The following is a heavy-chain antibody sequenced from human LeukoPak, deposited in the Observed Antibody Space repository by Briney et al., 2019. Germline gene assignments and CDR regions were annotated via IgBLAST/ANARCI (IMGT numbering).Heavy chain of an antibody. CDR3: ARQAYSSSSGYDP. CDR2: IYYSGST. V-gene: IGHV4-59*08. D-gene: IGHD6-13*01. J-gene: IGHJ5*02. CDR1: GGSISSYY. Sequence: PSETLSLTCTVSGGSISSYYWSWIRQPPGKGLEWIGYIYYSGSTNYNPSLKSRVTISVDTSKNQFSLKLSSVTAADTAVYYCARQAYSSSSGYDPWGQGTLVTVSS.